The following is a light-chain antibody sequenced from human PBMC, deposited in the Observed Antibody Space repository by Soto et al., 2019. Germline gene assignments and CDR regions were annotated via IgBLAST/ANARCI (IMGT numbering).Light chain of an antibody. CDR1: SSDVGGYNY. V-gene: IGLV2-14*01. Sequence: QSVLTQPASVSGSPGQSITISCTGTSSDVGGYNYVSWYQQHPGKAPKLMIYDVSNRPSGVSNRFSGSKSGNTASLTISGLQAEDESDYNCSSYTSSSTLDVVFGGGTKLTV. CDR2: DVS. CDR3: SSYTSSSTLDVV. J-gene: IGLJ2*01.